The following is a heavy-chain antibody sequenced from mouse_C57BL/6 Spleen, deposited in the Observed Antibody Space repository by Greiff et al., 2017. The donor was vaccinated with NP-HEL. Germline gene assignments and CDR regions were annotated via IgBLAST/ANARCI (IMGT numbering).Heavy chain of an antibody. J-gene: IGHJ2*01. CDR1: GYTFTDYY. V-gene: IGHV1-76*01. CDR3: AGCEYDGYFDY. CDR2: IYPGGGNA. D-gene: IGHD2-4*01. Sequence: QVQLQQSGAELVRPGASVKLSCTASGYTFTDYYINWVKQRPGQGLEWIARIYPGGGNAYYNAKFKGKATLTAEKSSSTAYMQLSSLTSEDSAVYFCAGCEYDGYFDYWGQGTTLTVSS.